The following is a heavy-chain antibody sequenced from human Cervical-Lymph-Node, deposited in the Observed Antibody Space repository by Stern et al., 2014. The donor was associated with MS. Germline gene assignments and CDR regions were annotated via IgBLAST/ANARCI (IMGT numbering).Heavy chain of an antibody. Sequence: QMQLVPSGAEVKEPGASVRVSCEASRYTFKAYYIHWVRQAPGQGLEWMGCINPHSGTTNSAQKFQGRVSMTTDTSISTAYMELSRLGPDDTAIYYCARESEIPSYLLPRYNYYALDVWGQGTTVTVSS. D-gene: IGHD3-16*02. J-gene: IGHJ6*02. CDR3: ARESEIPSYLLPRYNYYALDV. CDR2: INPHSGTT. CDR1: RYTFKAYY. V-gene: IGHV1-2*02.